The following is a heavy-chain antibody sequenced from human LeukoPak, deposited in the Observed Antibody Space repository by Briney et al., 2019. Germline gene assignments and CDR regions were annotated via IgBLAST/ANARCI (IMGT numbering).Heavy chain of an antibody. V-gene: IGHV4-34*01. CDR2: INHSGGT. CDR1: GESFSENY. Sequence: PSGTPSLTCAGFGESFSENYWSWIRQPPGKGLEWIGQINHSGGTNYHPSLKTRVTISLDTSKNQVSLKLRSVTAADTAVYYCAFEGPVSGYAFDPWGQGALVAVSS. CDR3: AFEGPVSGYAFDP. J-gene: IGHJ5*02. D-gene: IGHD5-12*01.